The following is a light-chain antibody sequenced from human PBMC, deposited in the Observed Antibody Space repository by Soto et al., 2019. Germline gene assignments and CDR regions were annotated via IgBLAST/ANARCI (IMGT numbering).Light chain of an antibody. J-gene: IGKJ1*01. CDR2: GAS. Sequence: EIVMTQSPATLSVSPGERATLSCRARQSVSSNLAWYQQKPGQAPRLLIYGASTRATGIPARFSGSGSGPEFTLTISSLQSEDFAVYYCQQYNNWPWTFGQGTKVEIK. V-gene: IGKV3-15*01. CDR3: QQYNNWPWT. CDR1: QSVSSN.